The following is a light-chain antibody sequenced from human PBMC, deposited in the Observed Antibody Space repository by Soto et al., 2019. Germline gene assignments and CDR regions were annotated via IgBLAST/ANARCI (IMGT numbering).Light chain of an antibody. CDR1: QDIDIW. V-gene: IGKV1-12*02. CDR3: QQVESYPST. Sequence: DIPVTLSQSSVSASIVDRVTITCRASQDIDIWLAWYQQTSGKAPKLLIYAASSLQSGVPSRFSGSGSGTDFTLTISSLQAEDFATYFCQQVESYPSTFGGGTKVDIK. J-gene: IGKJ4*01. CDR2: AAS.